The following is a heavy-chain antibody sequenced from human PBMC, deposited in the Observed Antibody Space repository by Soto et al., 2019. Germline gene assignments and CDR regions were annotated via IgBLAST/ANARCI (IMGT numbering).Heavy chain of an antibody. J-gene: IGHJ4*02. V-gene: IGHV1-69*13. CDR3: ARDRGPYSGYDKPFDY. D-gene: IGHD5-12*01. CDR2: IIPIFGTA. CDR1: GGTFSSYA. Sequence: ASVKVSCKASGGTFSSYAISWVRQAPGQGLEWMGGIIPIFGTANYAQEFQGRVTITADESTSTAYMELSSLRSEDTAVYYCARDRGPYSGYDKPFDYWGQGTLVTVSS.